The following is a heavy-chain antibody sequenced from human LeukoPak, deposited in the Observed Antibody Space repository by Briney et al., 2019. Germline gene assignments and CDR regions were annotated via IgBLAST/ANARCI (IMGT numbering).Heavy chain of an antibody. J-gene: IGHJ4*02. CDR3: ARHSGSSWYTPFDY. CDR2: IYYSGST. CDR1: GASISSSSYY. Sequence: KPSETLSLTCTVSGASISSSSYYWGWIRQPPGKGLERFGSIYYSGSTYYNPSLKSRVTISVDTSKHQFSLKLSSVTAADTAVYYCARHSGSSWYTPFDYWGQGTLVTVSS. V-gene: IGHV4-39*01. D-gene: IGHD6-13*01.